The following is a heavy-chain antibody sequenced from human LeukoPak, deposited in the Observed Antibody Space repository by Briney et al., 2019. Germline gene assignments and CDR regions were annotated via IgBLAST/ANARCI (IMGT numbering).Heavy chain of an antibody. V-gene: IGHV4-34*01. D-gene: IGHD3-3*01. CDR3: ARQRTSGSASNLRVAQIDS. Sequence: SETLSLTCAVYGGSFSGYYWSWIRQPPGKGLEWIGETNHSGSTNYNPSLKSRATISVDTSKNQISLKVSSVTAADSALYFCARQRTSGSASNLRVAQIDSWGQGTLVTVSS. J-gene: IGHJ4*02. CDR2: TNHSGST. CDR1: GGSFSGYY.